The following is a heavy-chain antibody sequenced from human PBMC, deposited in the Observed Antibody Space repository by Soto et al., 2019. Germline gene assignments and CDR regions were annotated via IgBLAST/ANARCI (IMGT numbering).Heavy chain of an antibody. V-gene: IGHV3-30-3*01. CDR3: ARDLAAGGRGHYYFGMDV. CDR2: ISSDGSNK. Sequence: GGSLRLSCTASGFTFSNYAIHWVRQAPGKGLEWVAVISSDGSNKYYADSVKGRFTISRDNSKNTLYLQMNSLRAEDTAVYYCARDLAAGGRGHYYFGMDVWGQGTTVTVSS. J-gene: IGHJ6*02. CDR1: GFTFSNYA. D-gene: IGHD6-13*01.